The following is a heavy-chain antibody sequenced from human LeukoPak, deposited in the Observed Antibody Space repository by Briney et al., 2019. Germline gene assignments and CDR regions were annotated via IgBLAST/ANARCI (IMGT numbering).Heavy chain of an antibody. CDR1: GFTVSTNY. CDR3: ARDQVTKVRGVITPFDY. CDR2: IYSGGST. V-gene: IGHV3-66*01. J-gene: IGHJ4*02. D-gene: IGHD3-10*01. Sequence: PGGSLRLSCAASGFTVSTNYMSWVRQAPGKGLEWVSVIYSGGSTYYADSVKGRFTISRDNSKNTLYLQMNSLRAEDTAVYYCARDQVTKVRGVITPFDYWGQGTLVTVSS.